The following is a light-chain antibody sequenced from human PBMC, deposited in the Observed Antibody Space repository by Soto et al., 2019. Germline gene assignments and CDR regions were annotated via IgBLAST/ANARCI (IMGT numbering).Light chain of an antibody. CDR2: GND. V-gene: IGLV1-40*01. CDR1: SSNIGAGYD. CDR3: QTYDSSLSGWV. J-gene: IGLJ3*02. Sequence: QAVVTQPPSVSGAPGQRVTISCTGSSSNIGAGYDVHWYQHLPGGAPKLLIYGNDNRPSGVPDRVSGSKSGTSASLAITGLQAEDGADYYCQTYDSSLSGWVFGGGTKLTVL.